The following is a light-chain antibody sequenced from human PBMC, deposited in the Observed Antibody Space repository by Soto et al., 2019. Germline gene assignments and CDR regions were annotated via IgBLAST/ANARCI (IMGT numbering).Light chain of an antibody. V-gene: IGKV3-20*01. J-gene: IGKJ4*01. CDR3: HQYRGSLT. CDR2: ATS. CDR1: QRIDSSY. Sequence: EIVLTQSPGTLSLSPGESATLSCRASQRIDSSYLAWYQQKPGQAPRLLIYATSNRATGIPDRFSGSESGTDFTLTITRLEPEDFTVYYCHQYRGSLTFGGGTKVESK.